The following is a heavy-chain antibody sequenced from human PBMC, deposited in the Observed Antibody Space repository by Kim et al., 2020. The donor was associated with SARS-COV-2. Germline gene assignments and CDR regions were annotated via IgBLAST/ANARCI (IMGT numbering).Heavy chain of an antibody. V-gene: IGHV3-15*01. J-gene: IGHJ4*02. CDR1: GFTFSNAW. Sequence: GGSLRLSCAASGFTFSNAWMSWVRQAPGKGLEWVGRIKSKTDGGTTDYAAPVKGRFTISRDDSKNTLYLQMNSLKTEDTAVYYCTTVVSEELLYYFDYWGQGTLVTVSS. CDR2: IKSKTDGGTT. D-gene: IGHD1-26*01. CDR3: TTVVSEELLYYFDY.